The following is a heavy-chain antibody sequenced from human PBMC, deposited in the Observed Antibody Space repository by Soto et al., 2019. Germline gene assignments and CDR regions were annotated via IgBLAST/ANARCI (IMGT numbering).Heavy chain of an antibody. D-gene: IGHD5-18*01. CDR2: ISHSVSA. CDR3: TRDGDYGYSLAY. Sequence: QVQLQESDPGLVKPSETLTLTCAVSGASISTGKWWSWVRQPPGKGLEWIGEISHSVSANYNPALRSRVTIEVDKSQNQFSLKLSVTAADTAMYYCTRDGDYGYSLAYWGQGTLVTVSS. J-gene: IGHJ4*02. CDR1: GASISTGKW. V-gene: IGHV4-4*02.